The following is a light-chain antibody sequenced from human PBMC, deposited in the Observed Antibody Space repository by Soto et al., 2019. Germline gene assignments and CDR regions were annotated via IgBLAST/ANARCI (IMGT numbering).Light chain of an antibody. CDR1: SSDVGGYNY. CDR2: EVS. Sequence: QSALTQPASVSGSPGQSITISCTGTSSDVGGYNYVSWYQQHPGKAPKLMIYEVSNRPSGVSNRFSGSKSGNTASLTISRLQAEDEADHYCTSYTTSSAHWVFGGGTKLTVL. J-gene: IGLJ3*02. CDR3: TSYTTSSAHWV. V-gene: IGLV2-14*01.